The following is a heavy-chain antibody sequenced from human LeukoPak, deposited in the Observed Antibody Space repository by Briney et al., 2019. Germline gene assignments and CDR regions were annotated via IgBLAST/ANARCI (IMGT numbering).Heavy chain of an antibody. CDR3: ARVHNTVF. CDR1: GFTLNDYY. Sequence: GGSLRLSCAGSGFTLNDYYVNWLRQAPGKGLEWISYISSNSGAVNYADSVKGWFTMSRDYAKNSVYLEMTSLRGEDTGVYYCARVHNTVFWGQGILVTVSS. J-gene: IGHJ1*01. V-gene: IGHV3-11*01. CDR2: ISSNSGAV. D-gene: IGHD4-11*01.